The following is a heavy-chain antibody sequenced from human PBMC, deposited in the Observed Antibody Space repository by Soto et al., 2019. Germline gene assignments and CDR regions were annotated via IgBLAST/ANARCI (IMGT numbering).Heavy chain of an antibody. CDR1: GGSITSDYSC. Sequence: SETLSLTCTVSGGSITSDYSCWSWIRQPPGEGLEWIGHIFDSGTTYTNPSLRSRVTISVDRSKSQLSLKLSSVTAADTAVYYCARSQTTVTSYDYWGQGTLVTVSS. V-gene: IGHV4-30-2*01. CDR2: IFDSGTT. J-gene: IGHJ4*02. D-gene: IGHD4-17*01. CDR3: ARSQTTVTSYDY.